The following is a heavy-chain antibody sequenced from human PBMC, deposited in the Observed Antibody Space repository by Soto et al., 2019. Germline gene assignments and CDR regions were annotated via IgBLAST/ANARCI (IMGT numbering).Heavy chain of an antibody. CDR1: GFTFSSYA. V-gene: IGHV3-23*01. J-gene: IGHJ3*02. Sequence: EVQLLESGGGLVQPGGSLRLSCAASGFTFSSYAMSWVRQAPGKGLEWVSAISGSGGSTYYADSVKGRFTISRDNSKNTLYLQMNRLRAEDTAVYYCAKGPSRSGGSADDAFDIWGQGTMVTVSS. CDR2: ISGSGGST. D-gene: IGHD2-15*01. CDR3: AKGPSRSGGSADDAFDI.